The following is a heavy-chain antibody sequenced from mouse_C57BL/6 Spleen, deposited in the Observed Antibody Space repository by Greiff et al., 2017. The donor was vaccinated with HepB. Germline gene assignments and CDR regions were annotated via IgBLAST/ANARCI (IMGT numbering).Heavy chain of an antibody. Sequence: QVQLQQPGAELVKPGASVKLSCKASGYTFTSYWMHWVKQRPGQGLEWIGMIHPNSGSTNYNEKFKSKATLTVDKSSSTAYMQISSLASEDSAVYYCARKKGGYFDYWGQGTTLTVSS. CDR2: IHPNSGST. CDR3: ARKKGGYFDY. CDR1: GYTFTSYW. J-gene: IGHJ2*01. V-gene: IGHV1-64*01.